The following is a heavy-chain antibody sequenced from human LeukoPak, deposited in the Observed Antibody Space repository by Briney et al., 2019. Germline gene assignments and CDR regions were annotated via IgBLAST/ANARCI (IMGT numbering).Heavy chain of an antibody. Sequence: PSETLSLTCTVSGASITSNTYFWAGVRQPPGKGLEWIGTVSYSKSAYYNTSLKSRVTISLNTSKSQFSLKLSSVTAADTAVYYCAREKNGNEPFDYWGQGTLVTVSS. CDR3: AREKNGNEPFDY. D-gene: IGHD4-23*01. CDR2: VSYSKSA. V-gene: IGHV4-39*07. CDR1: GASITSNTYF. J-gene: IGHJ4*02.